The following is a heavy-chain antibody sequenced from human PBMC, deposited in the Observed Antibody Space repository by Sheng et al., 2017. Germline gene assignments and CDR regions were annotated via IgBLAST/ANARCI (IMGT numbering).Heavy chain of an antibody. J-gene: IGHJ4*02. CDR3: AKGGGGGYDSVFDS. V-gene: IGHV3-30*02. CDR2: IRYDGSDK. D-gene: IGHD5-12*01. CDR1: DSPSVIMA. Sequence: QVQLVESGGGVGQPGGSRRHSPVQRRDSPSVIMACSGSARLQARGVEWLAYIRYDGSDKYYEDSVKGRFTISRDNSKNTLYLQVKSLRTEDTAVYYCAKGGGGGYDSVFDSWGQGTLVTVSS.